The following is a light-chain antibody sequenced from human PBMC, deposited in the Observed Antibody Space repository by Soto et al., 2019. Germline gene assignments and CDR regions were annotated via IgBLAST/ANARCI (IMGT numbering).Light chain of an antibody. CDR3: QQYNKLSLT. Sequence: EIGMTQSPATLSVSPGERATFSCRASPSVINNLAWYNQKPGQSPRLLIYHASSRATGIPARFSGSGSGTEVTRARSSLHSVYFAVYCCQQYNKLSLTFGGGTKVGIK. CDR1: PSVINN. V-gene: IGKV3-15*01. CDR2: HAS. J-gene: IGKJ4*01.